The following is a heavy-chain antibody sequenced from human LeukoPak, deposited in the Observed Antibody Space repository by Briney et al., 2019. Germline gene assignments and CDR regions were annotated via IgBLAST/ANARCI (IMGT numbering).Heavy chain of an antibody. CDR2: IIPIFGTA. D-gene: IGHD2-15*01. CDR3: ARSDCSGGSCYSEWDAY. J-gene: IGHJ4*02. Sequence: SVKVSCKASGGTFSSYAISWVRQAPGQGLEWMGGIIPIFGTANYAQKFQGRVTITADKSTSTAYMELSSLRSEDTAVYYCARSDCSGGSCYSEWDAYWGQGTLVTVSS. CDR1: GGTFSSYA. V-gene: IGHV1-69*06.